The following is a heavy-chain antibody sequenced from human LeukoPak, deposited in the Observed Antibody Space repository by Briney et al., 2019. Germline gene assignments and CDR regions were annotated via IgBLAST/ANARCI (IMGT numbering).Heavy chain of an antibody. CDR1: GGTFSSYA. V-gene: IGHV1-69*13. CDR2: IIPIFGTA. Sequence: ASVKVSCKASGGTFSSYAISWVRQAPGQGLEWMGGIIPIFGTANYAQKLQGRVTITADEYTSTAHMELSSLRSEDTAVYYCARFPEGRYNWFDPWGQGTLVTVSS. CDR3: ARFPEGRYNWFDP. J-gene: IGHJ5*02.